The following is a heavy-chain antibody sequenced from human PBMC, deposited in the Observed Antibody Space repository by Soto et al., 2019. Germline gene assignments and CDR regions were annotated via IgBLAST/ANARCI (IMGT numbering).Heavy chain of an antibody. J-gene: IGHJ6*02. CDR1: GGSISSSNW. V-gene: IGHV4-4*02. Sequence: SETLSLTCAVSGGSISSSNWWSWVRQPPGKGLEWIGEIYHSGSTNYNPSLKSRVTISVDKSKNQFSLELSSVTAADTAVYYCARGNYGSIDYYYYYGMDVWGQGTTVTVSS. CDR2: IYHSGST. D-gene: IGHD4-17*01. CDR3: ARGNYGSIDYYYYYGMDV.